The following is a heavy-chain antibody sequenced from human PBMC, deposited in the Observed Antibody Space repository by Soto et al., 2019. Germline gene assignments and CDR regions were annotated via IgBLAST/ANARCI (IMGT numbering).Heavy chain of an antibody. CDR2: IVVGSGNT. J-gene: IGHJ4*02. V-gene: IGHV1-58*01. D-gene: IGHD6-13*01. Sequence: QMQLVQSGPEVKKPGTSVKVSCKASGFTFTSSAVQWVRQARGQRLEWIGWIVVGSGNTNYAQKFQERVTITRDMSTSTAYMELSSLRSEDTAVYYCAAVPIPIGEHQLVGVDYWGQGTLVTVSS. CDR1: GFTFTSSA. CDR3: AAVPIPIGEHQLVGVDY.